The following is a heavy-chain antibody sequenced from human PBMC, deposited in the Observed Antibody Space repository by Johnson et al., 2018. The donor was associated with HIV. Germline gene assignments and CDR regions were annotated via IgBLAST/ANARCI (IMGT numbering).Heavy chain of an antibody. D-gene: IGHD2-2*01. J-gene: IGHJ3*02. V-gene: IGHV3-13*01. CDR3: ARQVYCSSTSCSSAFDI. Sequence: MQLVESGGGVVQPGRSLRLSCAASGFTFSSYAMDWVRQAPGKGLEWVSAIGTAGDTYYPGSVKGRFTISRENAKNSLYLQMNSLRAGDTAVYYCARQVYCSSTSCSSAFDIWGQGTVVTVSS. CDR2: IGTAGDT. CDR1: GFTFSSYA.